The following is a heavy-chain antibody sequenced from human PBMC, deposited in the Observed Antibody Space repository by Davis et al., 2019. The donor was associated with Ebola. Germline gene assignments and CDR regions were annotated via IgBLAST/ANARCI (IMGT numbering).Heavy chain of an antibody. D-gene: IGHD2-2*01. CDR2: ISGSGGST. Sequence: GGSLRLSCAASFSSYAMSWVRQAPGTGLEWVSAISGSGGSTYYADSVKGRFTISRDNSKNTLYLQMNSLRAEDTAVYYCAKEGGLVPAAIVPPYYYGMDVWGQGTTVTVSS. V-gene: IGHV3-23*01. J-gene: IGHJ6*02. CDR1: FSSYA. CDR3: AKEGGLVPAAIVPPYYYGMDV.